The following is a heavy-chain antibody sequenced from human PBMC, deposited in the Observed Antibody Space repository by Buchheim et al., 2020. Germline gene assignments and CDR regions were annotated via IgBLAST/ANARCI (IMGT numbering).Heavy chain of an antibody. CDR2: INPSGGIT. D-gene: IGHD6-13*01. Sequence: QVQLVQSGAEVKKPGASVKVSCKASGYTFPSYDMHWVRQAPGQGLEWMGIINPSGGITNYAQKVQGRVTMTRDTSTSTDYMDLSSLRSEDTAVYYCVAAVGNGYYGMDVWGQGTT. CDR3: VAAVGNGYYGMDV. V-gene: IGHV1-46*01. CDR1: GYTFPSYD. J-gene: IGHJ6*02.